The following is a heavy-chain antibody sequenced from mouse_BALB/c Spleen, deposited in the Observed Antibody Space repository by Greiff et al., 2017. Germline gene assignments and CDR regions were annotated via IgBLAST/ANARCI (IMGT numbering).Heavy chain of an antibody. CDR2: IYPGNSDT. D-gene: IGHD1-1*01. Sequence: VQLQQSGAELARPGASVKMSCKASGYTFTSYTMHWVKQRPGQGLEWIGAIYPGNSDTSYNQKFKGKAKLTAVTSASTAYMELSSLTNEDSAVYYCTRRGYGSSPAWFAYWGQGTLVTVSA. V-gene: IGHV1-5*01. CDR1: GYTFTSYT. CDR3: TRRGYGSSPAWFAY. J-gene: IGHJ3*01.